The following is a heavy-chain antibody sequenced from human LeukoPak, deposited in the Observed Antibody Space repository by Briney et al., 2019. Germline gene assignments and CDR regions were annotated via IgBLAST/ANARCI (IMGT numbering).Heavy chain of an antibody. CDR3: STSRPLQSFDC. CDR2: ISSTGGTT. J-gene: IGHJ4*02. Sequence: PGGSLRLSCAASGFTFSNYAMSWVRQAPGKGLEWVSLISSTGGTTYYADSVKGRFTISRDNSENTLYLQMKSLGAEDTAVYYCSTSRPLQSFDCWGQGTLVTVSS. V-gene: IGHV3-23*01. CDR1: GFTFSNYA. D-gene: IGHD4-11*01.